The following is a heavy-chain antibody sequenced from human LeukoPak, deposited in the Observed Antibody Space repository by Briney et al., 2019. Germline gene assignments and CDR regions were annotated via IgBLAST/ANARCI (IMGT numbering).Heavy chain of an antibody. CDR3: ARGRGSRRGYYFDY. V-gene: IGHV1-8*02. CDR1: GGTFSSYA. CDR2: MNPNSGNT. J-gene: IGHJ4*02. D-gene: IGHD3-10*01. Sequence: ASVKVSCKASGGTFSSYAINWVRQATGQGLEWMGWMNPNSGNTGYAQKFQGRVTMTRNTSISTAYMELSSLRSEDTAVYYCARGRGSRRGYYFDYWGQGTLVTVSS.